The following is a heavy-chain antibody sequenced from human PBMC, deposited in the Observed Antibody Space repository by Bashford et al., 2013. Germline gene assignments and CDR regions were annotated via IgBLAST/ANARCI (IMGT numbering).Heavy chain of an antibody. D-gene: IGHD3-22*01. V-gene: IGHV4-59*01. Sequence: SETLSLTCTVSGRSISDYYWTWVRQPPGKGLEWTGHIDLSGTPTYNPSLQTRLTMSLGTSSNQFSLTLTSVTPADTAVYYCAGAPVHYYGSKNSPWPIAFHIWGQGTMVTVSS. CDR2: IDLSGTP. CDR1: GRSISDYY. CDR3: AGAPVHYYGSKNSPWPIAFHI. J-gene: IGHJ3*02.